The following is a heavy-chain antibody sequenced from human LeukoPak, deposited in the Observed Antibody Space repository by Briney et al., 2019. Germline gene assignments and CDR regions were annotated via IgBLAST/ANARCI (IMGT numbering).Heavy chain of an antibody. J-gene: IGHJ4*02. CDR2: ISYDGSNR. V-gene: IGHV3-30*18. CDR3: AKELVDLLVAPAARAVGLDY. CDR1: GFTFTSYD. D-gene: IGHD2-2*01. Sequence: PGGSLRLSCAASGFTFTSYDIHWVRQAPGKGLEWMAVISYDGSNRDYADSVKGRFTISRDTSKNTLYLQMNSLRAEDTAVYYCAKELVDLLVAPAARAVGLDYWGQGTLVTVSS.